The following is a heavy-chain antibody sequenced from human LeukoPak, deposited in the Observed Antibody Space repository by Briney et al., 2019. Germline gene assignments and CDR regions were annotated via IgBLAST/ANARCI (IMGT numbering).Heavy chain of an antibody. CDR2: IHPNSGGT. Sequence: ASVKVSCTASGYTFTDYYVHWVRQAPGQGHEWRGRIHPNSGGTNYAQHFQGRVTMTRDTTISTAYMELSRLSSDDTAVYYCATHYHSSSYYSFHSWGQGTLVTVSS. CDR3: ATHYHSSSYYSFHS. V-gene: IGHV1-2*02. J-gene: IGHJ4*02. CDR1: GYTFTDYY. D-gene: IGHD3-22*01.